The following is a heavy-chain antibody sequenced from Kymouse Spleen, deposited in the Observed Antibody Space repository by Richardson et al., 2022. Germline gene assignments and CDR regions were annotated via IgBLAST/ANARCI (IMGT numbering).Heavy chain of an antibody. CDR2: INHSGST. J-gene: IGHJ6*02. CDR3: ARERYCSSTSCYGGYGMDV. CDR1: GGSFSGYY. D-gene: IGHD2-2*02. Sequence: QVQLQQWGAGLLKPSETLSLTCAVYGGSFSGYYWSWIRQPPGKGLEWIGEINHSGSTNYNPSLKSRVTISVDTSKNQFSLKLSSVTAADTAVYYCARERYCSSTSCYGGYGMDVWGQGTTVTVSS. V-gene: IGHV4-34*01.